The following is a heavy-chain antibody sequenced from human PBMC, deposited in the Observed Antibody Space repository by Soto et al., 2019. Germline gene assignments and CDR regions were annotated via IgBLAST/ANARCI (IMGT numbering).Heavy chain of an antibody. J-gene: IGHJ5*02. Sequence: LRLSCSASGFTFSSYAMSWVRQAPGKGLEWVSAISGSGGSTYYADSVKGRFTISRDNSKNTLYLQMNSLRAEDTAVYYCAKEGYNWNNPDWFDPWGQGTLVTVSS. CDR1: GFTFSSYA. CDR3: AKEGYNWNNPDWFDP. V-gene: IGHV3-23*01. D-gene: IGHD1-20*01. CDR2: ISGSGGST.